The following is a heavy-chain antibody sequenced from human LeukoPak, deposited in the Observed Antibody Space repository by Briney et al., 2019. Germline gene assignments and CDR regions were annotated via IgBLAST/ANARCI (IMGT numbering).Heavy chain of an antibody. Sequence: GGSLRLSCAASGFTFSSHAMNWVRQPPGKGLDWVSSIDKSGDGAFYADSVKGRFTISRDNSKNTLYLQMNSLRREDTAVYYCARRGGTSGWGAFDIWGQGTMVTVSS. J-gene: IGHJ3*02. CDR2: IDKSGDGA. CDR3: ARRGGTSGWGAFDI. CDR1: GFTFSSHA. D-gene: IGHD2-2*01. V-gene: IGHV3-23*01.